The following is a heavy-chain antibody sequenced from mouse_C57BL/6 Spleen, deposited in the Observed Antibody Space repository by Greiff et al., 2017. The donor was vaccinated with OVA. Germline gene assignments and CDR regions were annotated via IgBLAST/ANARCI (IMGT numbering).Heavy chain of an antibody. CDR3: ASDGYYYAMDY. CDR2: IYPGSGNT. Sequence: VQLQQSGPELVKPGASVKISCKASGYSFTSYYIHWVKQRPGQGLEWIGWIYPGSGNTKYNEKFKGKATLTADTSSSTAYMQLSSLTSEDSAVYYCASDGYYYAMDYWGQGTSVTVSS. J-gene: IGHJ4*01. CDR1: GYSFTSYY. V-gene: IGHV1-66*01. D-gene: IGHD2-3*01.